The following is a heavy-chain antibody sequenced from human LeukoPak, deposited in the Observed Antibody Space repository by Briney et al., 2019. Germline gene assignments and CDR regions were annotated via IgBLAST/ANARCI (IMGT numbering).Heavy chain of an antibody. J-gene: IGHJ4*02. CDR2: INPNSGGT. D-gene: IGHD5-24*01. CDR3: ARKVHGGGRWLQNSFDY. Sequence: ASVKVSCKASGYTFTGYYMHWVRQAPGQGLEWMGWINPNSGGTNYAQKFQGRVTMTRNTSISTAYMELSSLRSEDTAVYYCARKVHGGGRWLQNSFDYWGQGTLVTVSS. V-gene: IGHV1-2*02. CDR1: GYTFTGYY.